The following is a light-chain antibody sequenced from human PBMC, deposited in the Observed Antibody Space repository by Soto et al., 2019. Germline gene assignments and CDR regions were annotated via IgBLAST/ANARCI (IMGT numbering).Light chain of an antibody. Sequence: QSALTQPASVSASPGQSITITCTGSNTDVGHDDFVSWYQQHLGKAPKLMIYDVSRRPSGVSDRFSGSKSGNTASLTISGLQAEDEADYYCGSDTSIKTWVFGGGTKLTVL. J-gene: IGLJ3*02. CDR2: DVS. CDR1: NTDVGHDDF. CDR3: GSDTSIKTWV. V-gene: IGLV2-14*03.